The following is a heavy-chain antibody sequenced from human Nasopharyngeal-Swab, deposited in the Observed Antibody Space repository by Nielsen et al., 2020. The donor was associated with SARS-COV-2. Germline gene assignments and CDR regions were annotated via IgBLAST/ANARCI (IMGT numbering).Heavy chain of an antibody. V-gene: IGHV4-59*01. Sequence: ESLKISCAASGFTFDDYGMHWIRQPPGKGLEWIGYIYYSGSTNYNPSLKSRVTISVDTSKNQFSLKLSSVTAADSAVYYCARDTRRGGVDYWGQGTLVTVSS. J-gene: IGHJ4*02. CDR3: ARDTRRGGVDY. CDR1: GFTFDDYG. CDR2: IYYSGST. D-gene: IGHD2-15*01.